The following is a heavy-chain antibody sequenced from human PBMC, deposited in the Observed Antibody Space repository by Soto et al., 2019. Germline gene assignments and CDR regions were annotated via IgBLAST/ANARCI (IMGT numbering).Heavy chain of an antibody. CDR3: ARGRRIAAAGTLDY. D-gene: IGHD6-13*01. CDR1: DGSFSGYY. Sequence: SLTCAVYDGSFSGYYWSWIRQPPGKGLEWIGEINHSGSTNYNPSLKSRVTISVDTSKNQFSLKLSSVTAADTAVYYCARGRRIAAAGTLDYWGQGTLVTVSS. J-gene: IGHJ4*02. CDR2: INHSGST. V-gene: IGHV4-34*01.